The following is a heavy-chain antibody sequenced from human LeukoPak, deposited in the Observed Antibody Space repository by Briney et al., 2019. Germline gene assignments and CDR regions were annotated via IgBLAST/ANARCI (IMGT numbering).Heavy chain of an antibody. J-gene: IGHJ4*02. CDR3: ARGHSIASRLAYFDY. V-gene: IGHV4-59*08. CDR2: IYYSGST. CDR1: GGSISTYY. D-gene: IGHD6-6*01. Sequence: PSETLSLTCTVSGGSISTYYWSWIRQPPGKGLEWIGCIYYSGSTNYIPSLLSRVTLSVDTSKNQFSLKLISVTAADTAVYYCARGHSIASRLAYFDYWGQGTLVTVSS.